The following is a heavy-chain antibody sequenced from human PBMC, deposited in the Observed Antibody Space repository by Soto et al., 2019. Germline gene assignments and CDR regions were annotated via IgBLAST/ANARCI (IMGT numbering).Heavy chain of an antibody. CDR1: VFNFSDHY. Sequence: GGSLVLCCASSVFNFSDHYMNWIRQAPGKGLEWVSYISGSSRYTNFADSVKGRFTISRDNAKNSLYLQMNSLRAEDTAVYYCARHSSGWHYYDYWGQGTTVTVSS. CDR3: ARHSSGWHYYDY. CDR2: ISGSSRYT. D-gene: IGHD6-19*01. J-gene: IGHJ4*02. V-gene: IGHV3-11*06.